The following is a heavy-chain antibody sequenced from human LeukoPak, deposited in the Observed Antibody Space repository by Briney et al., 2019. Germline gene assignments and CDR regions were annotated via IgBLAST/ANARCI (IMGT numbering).Heavy chain of an antibody. CDR2: IKKDGSEK. CDR1: GFSFSTSW. D-gene: IGHD6-19*01. Sequence: PGGSLRLSCAASGFSFSTSWMSWVRQAPGKGLEWVANIKKDGSEKYYVDSVKGRFTISRDNTKNLLYLQMDSPRPEDTAVYYCVRISTSVAGADYWGQGTLVTVSS. V-gene: IGHV3-7*01. J-gene: IGHJ4*02. CDR3: VRISTSVAGADY.